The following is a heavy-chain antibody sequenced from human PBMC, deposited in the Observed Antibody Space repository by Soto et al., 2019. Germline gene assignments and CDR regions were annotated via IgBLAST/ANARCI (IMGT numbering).Heavy chain of an antibody. D-gene: IGHD1-1*01. CDR1: GYTFTNYG. Sequence: VQLVQSGAEVKQPGASVKVSCKASGYTFTNYGVTWVRQAPGQGLEWMGWINVDNGDTHYAQNVQGKSTMTTDKSTRTAYMELRSLKSADTAVYYCASHGRDYNAYTGVFYSYEMNVWGQGTTLTVSS. V-gene: IGHV1-18*01. J-gene: IGHJ6*02. CDR2: INVDNGDT. CDR3: ASHGRDYNAYTGVFYSYEMNV.